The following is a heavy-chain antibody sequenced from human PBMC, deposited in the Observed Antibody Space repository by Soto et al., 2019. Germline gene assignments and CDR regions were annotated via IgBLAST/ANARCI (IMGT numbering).Heavy chain of an antibody. V-gene: IGHV4-61*01. CDR3: ARGDFWSGYYSDAFDI. D-gene: IGHD3-3*01. CDR1: GGSVSSGSYY. J-gene: IGHJ3*02. CDR2: IYCSGST. Sequence: SETLSLTCTVSGGSVSSGSYYWSWIRQPPGKGLEWIGYIYCSGSTNYNPSLKSRVTISVDTSKNQFSLKLSSVTAADTAVYYCARGDFWSGYYSDAFDIWGQGTMVTVSS.